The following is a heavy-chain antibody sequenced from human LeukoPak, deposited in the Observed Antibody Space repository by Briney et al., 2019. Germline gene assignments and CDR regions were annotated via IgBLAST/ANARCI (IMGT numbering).Heavy chain of an antibody. CDR2: IKQNGSKT. Sequence: GGSLRLSCAASGFTFSSYAMSWVRQAPGKGLEWVANIKQNGSKTYYADSVKGRFTISRDDAKNSLYLQMNSLRAEDTAVYYCARIPYSGTWYWFDPWGQGTLVTVSS. V-gene: IGHV3-7*03. CDR1: GFTFSSYA. J-gene: IGHJ5*02. CDR3: ARIPYSGTWYWFDP. D-gene: IGHD6-13*01.